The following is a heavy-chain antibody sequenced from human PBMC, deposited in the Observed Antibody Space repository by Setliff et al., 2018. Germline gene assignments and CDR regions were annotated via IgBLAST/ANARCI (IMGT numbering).Heavy chain of an antibody. CDR2: IRHDGTNE. Sequence: GGSLRLSCAASGFTPGMYGVHWVRQAPGKGLEWLAYIRHDGTNENYADSVKGRFTISRDNAKNSLHLQMNSLRAEDTAVYYCARGHTSMAPWGQGTLVTVSS. V-gene: IGHV3-30*02. CDR1: GFTPGMYG. CDR3: ARGHTSMAP. D-gene: IGHD5-18*01. J-gene: IGHJ5*02.